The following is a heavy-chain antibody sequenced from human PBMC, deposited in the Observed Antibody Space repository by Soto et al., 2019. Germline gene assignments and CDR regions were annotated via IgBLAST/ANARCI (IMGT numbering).Heavy chain of an antibody. V-gene: IGHV4-59*01. CDR3: ARGGNWNKNYYYYYMDV. J-gene: IGHJ6*03. CDR1: GGSISSYY. D-gene: IGHD1-20*01. Sequence: SETLSLTCTVSGGSISSYYWSWIRQPPGKGLEWIGYIYYSGSTNYNPSLKSRVTISVDTSKNQFSLKLSSVTAADTAVYYCARGGNWNKNYYYYYMDVWGKGNTVTVSS. CDR2: IYYSGST.